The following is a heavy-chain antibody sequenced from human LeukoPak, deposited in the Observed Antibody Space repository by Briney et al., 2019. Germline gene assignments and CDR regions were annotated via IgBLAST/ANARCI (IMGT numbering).Heavy chain of an antibody. V-gene: IGHV4-39*01. CDR1: GGSISSSSYY. Sequence: PSETLSLTCTVSGGSISSSSYYWGWIRQPPGKGLEWIGSIYYSGSTYYNPSLKSRVTISVDTSKNQFSLKLSSVTAADTAVYYCTGEALWFGDPMDVWGQGTTVTVS. CDR3: TGEALWFGDPMDV. J-gene: IGHJ6*02. D-gene: IGHD3-10*01. CDR2: IYYSGST.